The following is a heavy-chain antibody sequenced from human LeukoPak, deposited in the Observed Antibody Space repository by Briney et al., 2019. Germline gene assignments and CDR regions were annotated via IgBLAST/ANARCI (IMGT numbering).Heavy chain of an antibody. Sequence: SETLSLTCAVYGGSFSGYYWSWIRQPPGKGLEWIGEINHSGSTNYNPSLKSRVTISVDTSKTQFSLKLSSVTAADTAVYYCARDNLEVSFDYWGQGTLVTVSS. V-gene: IGHV4-34*01. D-gene: IGHD1-1*01. CDR1: GGSFSGYY. CDR3: ARDNLEVSFDY. J-gene: IGHJ4*02. CDR2: INHSGST.